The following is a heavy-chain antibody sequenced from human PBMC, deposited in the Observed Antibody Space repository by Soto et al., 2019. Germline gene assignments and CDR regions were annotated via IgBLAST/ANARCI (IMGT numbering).Heavy chain of an antibody. CDR1: GGSVNSGSYY. Sequence: QVQLQESGPGLVKPSETLSLTCTVSGGSVNSGSYYWNWIRQPPGKGLEWIGYIFYSGSTNYNPSLKRRVTISLDTSKNQFSMRLSSVTAADTAVYYCAGLRLGEGFDPWGQGTRVTFSS. CDR3: AGLRLGEGFDP. D-gene: IGHD3-16*01. V-gene: IGHV4-61*01. CDR2: IFYSGST. J-gene: IGHJ5*02.